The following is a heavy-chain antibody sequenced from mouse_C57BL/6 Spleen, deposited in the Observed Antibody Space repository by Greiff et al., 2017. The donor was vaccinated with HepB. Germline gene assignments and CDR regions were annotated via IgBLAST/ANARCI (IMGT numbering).Heavy chain of an antibody. CDR1: GYTFTDYY. V-gene: IGHV1-26*01. J-gene: IGHJ1*03. CDR2: INPNNGGT. D-gene: IGHD2-1*01. CDR3: ARRKWSTWYCDV. Sequence: EVQLQQSGPELVKPGASVKISCKASGYTFTDYYMNWVKQSHGKSLEWIGDINPNNGGTSYNQKFKGKATLTVDKSSSTAYMELRSLPSEDSAVYYCARRKWSTWYCDVWGTGTTVTVSS.